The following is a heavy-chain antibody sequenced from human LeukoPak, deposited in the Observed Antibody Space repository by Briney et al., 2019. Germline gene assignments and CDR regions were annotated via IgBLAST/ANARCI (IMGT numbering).Heavy chain of an antibody. CDR3: AREYCSSTSCYEYYFDY. Sequence: GGSLRLSCAASGFTVSSNYMSWVRQAPGKGLEWVSVIYSGGSTYYADSVKGRFTISRDNSKNTLYLQMNSLRAEDTAVYYCAREYCSSTSCYEYYFDYWGQGTLVTVSS. J-gene: IGHJ4*02. D-gene: IGHD2-2*01. CDR1: GFTVSSNY. CDR2: IYSGGST. V-gene: IGHV3-53*01.